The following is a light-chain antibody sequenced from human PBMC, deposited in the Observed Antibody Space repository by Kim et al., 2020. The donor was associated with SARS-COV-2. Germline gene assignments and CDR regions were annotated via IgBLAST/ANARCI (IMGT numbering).Light chain of an antibody. CDR3: QQSYTEPWT. Sequence: AALGDRFTLTCRTAQVISNYFNWYQHRPGHAPKLLFYGATTLQSGVPSRFSGSGSGTDFSLTLSSLQPEDSATYYCQQSYTEPWTFGQGTKVDIK. V-gene: IGKV1-39*01. CDR2: GAT. CDR1: QVISNY. J-gene: IGKJ2*01.